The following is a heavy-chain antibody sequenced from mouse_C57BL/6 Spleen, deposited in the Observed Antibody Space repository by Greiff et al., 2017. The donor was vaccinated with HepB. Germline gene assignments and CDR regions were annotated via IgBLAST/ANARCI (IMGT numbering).Heavy chain of an antibody. CDR1: GYTFTSYW. D-gene: IGHD4-1*01. V-gene: IGHV1-64*01. Sequence: VQLQQPGAELVKPGASVKLSCKASGYTFTSYWMHWVKQRPGQGLEWIGMIHPNSGSTNYNEKFKSKATLTVDNSSSTAYMQLSSLTSEDSAVYYCASETGRYVFDYWGQGTTLTVSS. J-gene: IGHJ2*01. CDR3: ASETGRYVFDY. CDR2: IHPNSGST.